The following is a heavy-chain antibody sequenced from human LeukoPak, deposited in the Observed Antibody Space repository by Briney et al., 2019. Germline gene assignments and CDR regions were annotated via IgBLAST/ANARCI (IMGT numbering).Heavy chain of an antibody. CDR2: ISSSSSYI. V-gene: IGHV3-21*01. CDR3: ARDVRLPPRVDY. J-gene: IGHJ4*02. D-gene: IGHD5-12*01. Sequence: GGSLRLSCAASGFTFSSYAMTWVRQAPGKGLEWVSSISSSSSYIYYADSVKGRFTISRDNAKNSLYLQMNSLRAEDTAVYYCARDVRLPPRVDYWGQGTLVTVSS. CDR1: GFTFSSYA.